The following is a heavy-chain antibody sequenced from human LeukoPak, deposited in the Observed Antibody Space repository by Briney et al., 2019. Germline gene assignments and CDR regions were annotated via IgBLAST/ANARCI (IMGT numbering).Heavy chain of an antibody. D-gene: IGHD3-22*01. V-gene: IGHV3-23*01. J-gene: IGHJ3*01. CDR2: ISASGSRT. CDR3: ARDQSPHYYDSSGYGAFNL. CDR1: GFAFNTFA. Sequence: SGGSRRLSWVPSGFAFNTFAMHWVRQAPGEGLEWVSGISASGSRTYYGKSVKGRFTISRDNSKNTLFLQMNNLRGDDTARYFCARDQSPHYYDSSGYGAFNLWGQGTMVTVSS.